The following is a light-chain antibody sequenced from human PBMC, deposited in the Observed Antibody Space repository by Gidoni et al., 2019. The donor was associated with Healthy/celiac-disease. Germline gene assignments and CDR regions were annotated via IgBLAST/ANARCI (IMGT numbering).Light chain of an antibody. CDR1: QSMSSY. V-gene: IGKV1-39*01. J-gene: IGKJ2*01. CDR2: AAS. Sequence: EIKMTESPSSLSASVGDRVTITCRASQSMSSYLNWYQQKPGKAPKLLIYAASSLQSGVPSRFSGSGSGTDFTLTISSLQPEDFATYYCQQSYSTPYTFGQGTKLEIK. CDR3: QQSYSTPYT.